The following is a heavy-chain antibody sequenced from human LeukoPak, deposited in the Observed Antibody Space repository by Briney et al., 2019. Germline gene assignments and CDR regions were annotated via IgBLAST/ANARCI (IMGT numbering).Heavy chain of an antibody. Sequence: PGGSLRLSCTASGPTVSSNYMSWVRQAPGKGLEWVSFIYSGGNTDYADSVKDRFTISRDNSKNTLYLQMNSLRAEDTAVYYCARESHGNYFFDYWGQGTLVTVSA. J-gene: IGHJ4*02. CDR1: GPTVSSNY. CDR3: ARESHGNYFFDY. V-gene: IGHV3-66*01. CDR2: IYSGGNT. D-gene: IGHD4-23*01.